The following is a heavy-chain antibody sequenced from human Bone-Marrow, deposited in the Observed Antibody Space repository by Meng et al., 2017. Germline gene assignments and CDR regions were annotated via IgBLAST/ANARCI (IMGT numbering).Heavy chain of an antibody. Sequence: SVKVSCKASGGTFSSYAISWVRQAPGQGLEWMGGIIPIFGTANYAQKFQGRVTITADKSTSTAYMELSRLRSDDTAVYYCASTDCSSTSCYTGYYYYGMDVWGQGTTVTVSS. D-gene: IGHD2-2*02. CDR3: ASTDCSSTSCYTGYYYYGMDV. CDR1: GGTFSSYA. J-gene: IGHJ6*02. V-gene: IGHV1-69*06. CDR2: IIPIFGTA.